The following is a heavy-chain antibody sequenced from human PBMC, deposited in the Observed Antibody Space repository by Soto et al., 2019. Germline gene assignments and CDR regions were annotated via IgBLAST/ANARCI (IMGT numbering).Heavy chain of an antibody. D-gene: IGHD5-18*01. V-gene: IGHV4-39*01. CDR3: ARHRYSYGVYYFDY. CDR2: IYYDGST. CDR1: GDSISSNSHY. Sequence: SETLSLTCTVSGDSISSNSHYWGWIRQPPGKGLESIANIYYDGSTNYNPSLTSLVTISVDTSKNQFSLKLSSVTAADTAVYYCARHRYSYGVYYFDYWGQGTLVTVSS. J-gene: IGHJ4*02.